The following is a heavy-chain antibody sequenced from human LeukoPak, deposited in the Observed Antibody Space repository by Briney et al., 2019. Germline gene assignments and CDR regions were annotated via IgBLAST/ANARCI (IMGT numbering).Heavy chain of an antibody. D-gene: IGHD3-22*01. V-gene: IGHV3-21*01. Sequence: GGSLRLSCAASGFTFSSYSMNWVRQAPGKGLEWVSSISSSSSYIYYADSAKGRFTVSRDNAKNSLYLQMNSLRAEDTAVYYCARGMGITMIDYWGQGTLVTVSS. CDR2: ISSSSSYI. J-gene: IGHJ4*02. CDR1: GFTFSSYS. CDR3: ARGMGITMIDY.